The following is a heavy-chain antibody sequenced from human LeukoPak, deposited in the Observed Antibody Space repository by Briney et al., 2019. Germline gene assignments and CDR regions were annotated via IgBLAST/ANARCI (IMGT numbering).Heavy chain of an antibody. CDR1: GFTFSDYF. CDR3: ARVQVAVQSVFDYFDY. J-gene: IGHJ4*02. CDR2: ISSSGSDT. V-gene: IGHV3-11*06. Sequence: GGSLRLSCAASGFTFSDYFMNWVRQAPGKGLEWVSYISSSGSDTTYADSVRGRFTVSRDNAKDSLYLQMNSLRAEDTAVYFCARVQVAVQSVFDYFDYWGQGTLVTVSS. D-gene: IGHD2-2*01.